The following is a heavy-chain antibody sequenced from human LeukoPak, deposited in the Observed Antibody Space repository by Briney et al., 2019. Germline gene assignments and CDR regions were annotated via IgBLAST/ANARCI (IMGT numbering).Heavy chain of an antibody. CDR1: GGSFSGYY. Sequence: PSETLSLTCAVYGGSFSGYYWSWIRQPPGKGLEWIGEINHSGSTNYNPSLKSRVTISVDTSKNQFSLKPSSVTAADTAVYYCARSSVVVSATPRFDPWGQGTLVTVSS. CDR3: ARSSVVVSATPRFDP. V-gene: IGHV4-34*01. D-gene: IGHD2-15*01. CDR2: INHSGST. J-gene: IGHJ5*02.